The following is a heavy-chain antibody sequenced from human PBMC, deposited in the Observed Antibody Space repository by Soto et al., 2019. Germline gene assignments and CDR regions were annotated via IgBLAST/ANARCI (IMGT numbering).Heavy chain of an antibody. CDR3: AKPSYSGSYYSFDY. CDR2: ISGSGGST. J-gene: IGHJ4*02. CDR1: GFTFSSYA. Sequence: PGGSLRLSCAASGFTFSSYAMSWVRQSPGKGLEWVSAISGSGGSTYYADSVKGRFTISRDNSKNTLYLQMNSLRAEDTAVYYCAKPSYSGSYYSFDYWGQGTLVTVSS. D-gene: IGHD1-26*01. V-gene: IGHV3-23*01.